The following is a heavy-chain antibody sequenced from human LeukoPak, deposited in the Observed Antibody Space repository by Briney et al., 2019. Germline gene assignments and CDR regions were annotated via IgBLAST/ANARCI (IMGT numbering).Heavy chain of an antibody. J-gene: IGHJ4*02. CDR2: ISYDGSNK. CDR1: GFTFSSYD. D-gene: IGHD3-22*01. V-gene: IGHV3-30*03. Sequence: GRSLRLSCAASGFTFSSYDMHWVRQAPGKGLEWVTVISYDGSNKYYGDSVKGRFTISRDNSKNTLYLQMGSLRAEDMAVYYCAREYYYEELDYWGQGTLVTVSS. CDR3: AREYYYEELDY.